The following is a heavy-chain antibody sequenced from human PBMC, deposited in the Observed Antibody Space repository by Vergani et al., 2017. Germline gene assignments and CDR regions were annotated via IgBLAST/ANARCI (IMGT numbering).Heavy chain of an antibody. CDR2: IDYSGST. V-gene: IGHV4-39*07. CDR3: ARDLRVDIMISPDNMPFDS. CDR1: GGSISSSSYY. J-gene: IGHJ4*02. Sequence: QLQLQESGPGLVKPSETLSLTCTVSGGSISSSSYYWGWIRQPPGKGLEWIGSIDYSGSTYYNPSLKSRLTISQDASKSQFSLKIKSVTAADTALYFCARDLRVDIMISPDNMPFDSWGQGTLVTVSS. D-gene: IGHD3-16*01.